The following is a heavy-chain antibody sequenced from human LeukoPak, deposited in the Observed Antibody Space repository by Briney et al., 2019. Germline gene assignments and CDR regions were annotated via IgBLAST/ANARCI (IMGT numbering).Heavy chain of an antibody. Sequence: GGSLRLSCAASGFTFSDYYMNWIRQAPGKGLEWASYISSSSDYTNYADSVKGRFTISRDNAKNSLYLQTNSLRAEDTAVYYCARGGYDFWSGYKPSPFDYWGQGTLVTVSS. CDR2: ISSSSDYT. J-gene: IGHJ4*02. CDR1: GFTFSDYY. V-gene: IGHV3-11*06. CDR3: ARGGYDFWSGYKPSPFDY. D-gene: IGHD3-3*01.